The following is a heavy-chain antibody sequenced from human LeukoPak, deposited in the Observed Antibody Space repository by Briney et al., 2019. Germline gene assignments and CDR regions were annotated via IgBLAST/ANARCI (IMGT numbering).Heavy chain of an antibody. CDR1: GFTFSSYA. Sequence: GGSLRLSCAASGFTFSSYAMSWVRQAPGKGLEWVSGISGSGGSTFYADSVKGRLTISRDNSKSTLFLQMNSLRAEDTAVYYCARGILYPAFYFDYWGQGTLVTVSS. V-gene: IGHV3-23*01. CDR3: ARGILYPAFYFDY. D-gene: IGHD3-3*02. CDR2: ISGSGGST. J-gene: IGHJ4*02.